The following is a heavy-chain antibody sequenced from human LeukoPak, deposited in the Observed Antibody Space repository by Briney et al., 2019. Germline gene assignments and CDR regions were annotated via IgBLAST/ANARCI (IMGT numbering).Heavy chain of an antibody. J-gene: IGHJ5*02. CDR1: GGSISSSSYY. V-gene: IGHV4-39*07. CDR2: IYYSGST. Sequence: PSETLSLTCTVSGGSISSSSYYWGWIRQPPGKGLEWIGSIYYSGSTYYNPSLKSRVTMSVDTSKNQFSLKLSSVTAADTAVYYCARGYRRIGSEDPWGQGTLVTVSS. CDR3: ARGYRRIGSEDP. D-gene: IGHD2-2*02.